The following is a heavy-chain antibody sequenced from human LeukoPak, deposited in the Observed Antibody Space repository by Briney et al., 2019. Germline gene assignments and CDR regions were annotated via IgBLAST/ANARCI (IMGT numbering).Heavy chain of an antibody. Sequence: PGGSLRLSCAASGFTFSNYSMTWVRQAPGKGLEWVPAISGSGGSTYYADSVRGRFTLSRDNSKSTLYLQMNSLRAEDTAFYYCAKAGYRRLEGGNWFDPWGQGTLVTVSS. V-gene: IGHV3-23*01. CDR1: GFTFSNYS. CDR3: AKAGYRRLEGGNWFDP. J-gene: IGHJ5*02. CDR2: ISGSGGST. D-gene: IGHD3-16*01.